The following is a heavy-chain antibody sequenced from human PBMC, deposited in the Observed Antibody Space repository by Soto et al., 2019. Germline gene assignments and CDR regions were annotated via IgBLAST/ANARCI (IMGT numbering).Heavy chain of an antibody. D-gene: IGHD6-19*01. J-gene: IGHJ6*02. CDR1: GGSISSSNW. Sequence: QVQLQESGPGLVKPSGTLSLTCAVSGGSISSSNWWSWVRLPPGKGLEWIGEIYHSGSTNYDPSLNSRVTKSLDKSKHQFSLNLSSVTAADTAVYYCARGPHDSSGYGMDVWGQGTTVTVSS. V-gene: IGHV4-4*02. CDR3: ARGPHDSSGYGMDV. CDR2: IYHSGST.